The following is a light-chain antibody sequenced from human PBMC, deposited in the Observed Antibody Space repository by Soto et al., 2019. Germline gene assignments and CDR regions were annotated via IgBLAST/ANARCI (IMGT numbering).Light chain of an antibody. Sequence: VLSQSPGTLSLSPGERATLSCRASQSVSSSYLAWYQQKPGQAPRLLIYGASSRATGIPDRFSGSGSGTDFTLTISRLEPDDFAVYYCQQYGSSRTFGQGTNVDIK. J-gene: IGKJ1*01. V-gene: IGKV3-20*01. CDR3: QQYGSSRT. CDR1: QSVSSSY. CDR2: GAS.